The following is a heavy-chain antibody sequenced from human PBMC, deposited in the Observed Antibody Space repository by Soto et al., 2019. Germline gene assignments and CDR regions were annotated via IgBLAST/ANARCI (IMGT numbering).Heavy chain of an antibody. Sequence: EVQLVQSGAEVKKPGEFLKISCKGSGYSFTSYWIGWVRQMPGKGLEWMGIIYPGDSDTRYSPSFQGQVTISADKSISTAYLQWSSLKASDTAMYYCVAYTSSSGRHFDYWGQGTLVTVSS. CDR1: GYSFTSYW. CDR3: VAYTSSSGRHFDY. D-gene: IGHD6-6*01. CDR2: IYPGDSDT. J-gene: IGHJ4*02. V-gene: IGHV5-51*01.